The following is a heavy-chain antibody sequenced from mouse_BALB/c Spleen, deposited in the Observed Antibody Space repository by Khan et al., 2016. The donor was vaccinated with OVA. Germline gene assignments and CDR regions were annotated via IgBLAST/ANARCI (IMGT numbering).Heavy chain of an antibody. V-gene: IGHV1-19*01. J-gene: IGHJ3*01. CDR1: GYSFTAYY. Sequence: EVQLQQSGPDLVKPGASVKMSCKASGYSFTAYYINWVKLSQGQSLESIGRMNPNTGNTHYNQKFKGKALLIVDTSSSTAYMELRSLTSEDSAVYYSTRGYDFFAHWGQGTLVTVSA. D-gene: IGHD2-14*01. CDR2: MNPNTGNT. CDR3: TRGYDFFAH.